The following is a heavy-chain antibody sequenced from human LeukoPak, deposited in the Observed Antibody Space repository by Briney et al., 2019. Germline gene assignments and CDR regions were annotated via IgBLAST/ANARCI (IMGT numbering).Heavy chain of an antibody. CDR2: IYTSGST. D-gene: IGHD4-17*01. CDR3: ARENGDYDY. J-gene: IGHJ4*02. V-gene: IGHV4-61*02. CDR1: GGSISSGSYY. Sequence: SQTLSLTCTVSGGSISSGSYYWSWIRQPAGKGLEWIGRIYTSGSTNYNPSLKSRVTVSVDTSKNQFSLKLSSVTAADTAVYYCARENGDYDYWGQGTLVTVSS.